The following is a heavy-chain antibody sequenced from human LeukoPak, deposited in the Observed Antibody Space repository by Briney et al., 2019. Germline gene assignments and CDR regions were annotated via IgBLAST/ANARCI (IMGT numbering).Heavy chain of an antibody. CDR3: ARVNTLIRGIGWFDP. J-gene: IGHJ5*02. D-gene: IGHD3-10*01. Sequence: SETLSLTCAVYGGSFSGYYWSWIRQPPKKGLEWIGDINHSGSTNYNASLQSRVTMSVDTSKNQFSLKMNSVTAADTALYYCARVNTLIRGIGWFDPWGQGILVTVSS. V-gene: IGHV4-34*01. CDR2: INHSGST. CDR1: GGSFSGYY.